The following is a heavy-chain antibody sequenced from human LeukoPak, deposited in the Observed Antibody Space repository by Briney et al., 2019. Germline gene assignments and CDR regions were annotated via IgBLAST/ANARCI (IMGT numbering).Heavy chain of an antibody. V-gene: IGHV3-66*01. CDR3: ARGPDTIFEVVIRDYGMDV. CDR2: IYSGGST. J-gene: IGHJ6*02. D-gene: IGHD3-3*01. CDR1: GFTVSSNY. Sequence: GGSLRLSCAASGFTVSSNYMSWVRQAPGKGLEWVSVIYSGGSTYYADSVKGRFTISRDNSKNTLYLQMNSLRAEDTAVYYCARGPDTIFEVVIRDYGMDVWGQGTTVTVSS.